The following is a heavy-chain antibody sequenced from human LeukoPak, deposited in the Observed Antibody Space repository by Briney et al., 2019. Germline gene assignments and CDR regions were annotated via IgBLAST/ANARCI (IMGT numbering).Heavy chain of an antibody. D-gene: IGHD3-10*01. V-gene: IGHV3-30*03. CDR2: ISYDGSNK. J-gene: IGHJ5*02. CDR3: ATFTRGVWFGELRFDP. Sequence: GGSLRLSCAASGFIFSSYGMHWVRQAPGKGLEWVAVISYDGSNKYYADSVKGRFTISRDNSKNTLYLQMNSLRAEDTAVYYCATFTRGVWFGELRFDPWGQGTLVTVSS. CDR1: GFIFSSYG.